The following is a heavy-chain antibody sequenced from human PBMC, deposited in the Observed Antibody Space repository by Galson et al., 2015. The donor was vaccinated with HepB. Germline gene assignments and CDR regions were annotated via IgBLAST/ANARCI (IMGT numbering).Heavy chain of an antibody. D-gene: IGHD1-7*01. CDR1: GFTFSSYS. CDR3: ARDPSGTTEYYFDY. V-gene: IGHV3-21*01. CDR2: ISSSSSYI. J-gene: IGHJ4*02. Sequence: SLRLSCAASGFTFSSYSMNWVRQAPGKGLEWVSSISSSSSYIYYADSVKGRFTISRDNAKNSLYLQMNSLRAEDTAVYYCARDPSGTTEYYFDYWGQGTLVTVSS.